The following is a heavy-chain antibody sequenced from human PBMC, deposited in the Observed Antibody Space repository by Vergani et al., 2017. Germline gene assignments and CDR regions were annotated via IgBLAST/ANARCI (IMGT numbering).Heavy chain of an antibody. D-gene: IGHD3-16*01. Sequence: VEAGGGLVQPGGSLRLSCTASGFTFQAFAFHWVRQVSGRGLEWVSGIDRNYGVKNGNSFEGRFSISRDNAKKAVFLQMNNLRHEDTALYFFVKDNVYDADGPFDLWGRGTLVTVSS. J-gene: IGHJ2*01. CDR2: IDRNYGVK. CDR1: GFTFQAFA. V-gene: IGHV3-9*01. CDR3: VKDNVYDADGPFDL.